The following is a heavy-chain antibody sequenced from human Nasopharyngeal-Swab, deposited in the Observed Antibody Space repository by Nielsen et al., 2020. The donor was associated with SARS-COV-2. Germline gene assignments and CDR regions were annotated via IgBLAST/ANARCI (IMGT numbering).Heavy chain of an antibody. CDR2: IYYSGST. J-gene: IGHJ4*02. CDR3: ARVGAVAGDSDY. D-gene: IGHD6-19*01. V-gene: IGHV4-61*01. Sequence: SETLSLTCTVSGGSVSSGSYYWSWIRQPPGKGLEWIGYIYYSGSTNYNPSLKSRVTISVDTSKNQFSLKLSSVTAADTAVYYCARVGAVAGDSDYWGQGTLVTVSS. CDR1: GGSVSSGSYY.